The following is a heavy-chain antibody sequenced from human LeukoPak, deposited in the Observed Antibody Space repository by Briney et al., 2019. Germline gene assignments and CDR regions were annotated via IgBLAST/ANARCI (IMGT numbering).Heavy chain of an antibody. CDR3: ARDLAVAGPPNYYYYYGMDV. CDR1: GYTFTSYA. V-gene: IGHV7-4-1*01. CDR2: INTNTGNP. J-gene: IGHJ6*02. Sequence: ASVKFSCKASGYTFTSYAMNWVRQAPGQGLEWMGWINTNTGNPTYAQGFTGRFDFSLDTSVSTAYLQICSLKAEDTAVYYCARDLAVAGPPNYYYYYGMDVWGQGTTVTVSS. D-gene: IGHD6-19*01.